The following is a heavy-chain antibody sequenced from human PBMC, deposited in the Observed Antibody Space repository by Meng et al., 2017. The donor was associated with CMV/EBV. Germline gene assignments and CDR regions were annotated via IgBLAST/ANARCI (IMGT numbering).Heavy chain of an antibody. V-gene: IGHV1-24*01. CDR1: GYTLTELS. D-gene: IGHD3-3*01. Sequence: ASVKVSCKVSGYTLTELSMHWVRQAPGKGLEWMGGFDPEDGETIYAQKFQGRVTMTEDTSTDTAYMELSSLRSEDTAVYYCATVSVGLRFLEWLFAYGMDVWSQGTTVTVSS. CDR3: ATVSVGLRFLEWLFAYGMDV. J-gene: IGHJ6*02. CDR2: FDPEDGET.